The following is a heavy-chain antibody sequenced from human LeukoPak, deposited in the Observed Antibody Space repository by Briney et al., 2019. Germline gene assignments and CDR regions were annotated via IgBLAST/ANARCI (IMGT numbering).Heavy chain of an antibody. D-gene: IGHD3-22*01. V-gene: IGHV1-18*01. CDR1: GYTFTSYG. CDR3: ARDKRYYYDSSGYYYVF. Sequence: GASVKVSCKASGYTFTSYGISWVRQAPGQGLEWMGWISAYNGNTNYAQKLQGRVTMTTDTSTSTAYMELRSLRSDDTAVYYCARDKRYYYDSSGYYYVFWGQGTLVTVSS. J-gene: IGHJ4*02. CDR2: ISAYNGNT.